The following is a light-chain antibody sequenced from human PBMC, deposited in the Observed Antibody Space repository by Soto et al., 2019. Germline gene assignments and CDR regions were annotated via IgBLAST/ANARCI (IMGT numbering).Light chain of an antibody. V-gene: IGKV1-17*01. CDR1: QAIRND. J-gene: IGKJ1*01. CDR3: LQYNSYAWT. Sequence: DIPMTPSPSSLSSSLGDTITITFRASQAIRNDLAWYQQKAGKAPKRLIFAASSLQSGVPSRFSGSVSGTEFTLTISSLQPEDFANYYCLQYNSYAWTFGQGTKVDIK. CDR2: AAS.